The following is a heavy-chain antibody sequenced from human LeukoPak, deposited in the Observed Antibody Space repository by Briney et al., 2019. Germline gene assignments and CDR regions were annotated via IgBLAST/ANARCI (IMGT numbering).Heavy chain of an antibody. CDR1: GYTFTGYY. D-gene: IGHD2-21*01. Sequence: ASVKVSCKASGYTFTGYYMHWVRQAPGQGLEWMGWINPNSGGTNYAQKFQGRVTMTRDTSISTAYMELSRLRSDDTAVYYCARDFVDFVVVIANRFDPWGQGTLVTVSS. V-gene: IGHV1-2*02. J-gene: IGHJ5*02. CDR3: ARDFVDFVVVIANRFDP. CDR2: INPNSGGT.